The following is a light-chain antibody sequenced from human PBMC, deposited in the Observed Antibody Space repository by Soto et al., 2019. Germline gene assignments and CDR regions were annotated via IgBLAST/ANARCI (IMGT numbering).Light chain of an antibody. CDR3: QQYGSSLIT. V-gene: IGKV3-20*01. CDR1: QSVSSSY. Sequence: EIVLTQSPCTLSLSPGARATLSCRASQSVSSSYLAWYQQKPGQAPRLLIYGASSRATGIPDRFSGSGSGTDFTLTISRLEPEDFAVYYCQQYGSSLITFGQGTRLEIK. J-gene: IGKJ5*01. CDR2: GAS.